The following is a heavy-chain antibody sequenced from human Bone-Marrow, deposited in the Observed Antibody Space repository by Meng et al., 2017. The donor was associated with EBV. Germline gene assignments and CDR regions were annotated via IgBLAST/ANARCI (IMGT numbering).Heavy chain of an antibody. CDR1: GGAFSGSE. J-gene: IGHJ4*01. CDR3: ATWNNNGWYYGY. V-gene: IGHV4-34*01. D-gene: IGHD6-19*01. Sequence: VQLLRLGAALLKPSDTLFPTCAVYGGAFSGSEWSWILPPPGKGLEWIGEINLGGNTNYIPSLKSRVSISVDTSKNHFSLKVNSVTAADTAVYYCATWNNNGWYYGYWGQGTLVTVSS. CDR2: INLGGNT.